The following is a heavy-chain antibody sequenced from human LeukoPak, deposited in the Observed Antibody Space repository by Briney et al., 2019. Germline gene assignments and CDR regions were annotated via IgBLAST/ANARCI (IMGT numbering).Heavy chain of an antibody. D-gene: IGHD5-12*01. V-gene: IGHV1-69*04. CDR1: GGTFSSYA. J-gene: IGHJ4*02. Sequence: ASVKVSCKASGGTFSSYAISWVRQAPGQGLEWMGRIIPILGIANYAQKFQGRVTMTRNTSISTAYMELSSLRSEDTAVYYCAILWDIVATWGQGTLVTVSS. CDR2: IIPILGIA. CDR3: AILWDIVAT.